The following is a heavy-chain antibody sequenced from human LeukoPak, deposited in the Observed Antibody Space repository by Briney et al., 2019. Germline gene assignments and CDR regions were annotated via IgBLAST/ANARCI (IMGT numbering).Heavy chain of an antibody. V-gene: IGHV3-30*18. D-gene: IGHD1-26*01. CDR1: GSTFSSYG. CDR3: AKDQTGGGYLRGPFDY. Sequence: PGGSLRLSCAASGSTFSSYGIHWVRQAPGKGLEWVAVISFDGSNKYYADSVKGRFTISGDNSKNTLYLQMNSPIAEDTAVYYCAKDQTGGGYLRGPFDYWGQGTLVTVSS. J-gene: IGHJ4*02. CDR2: ISFDGSNK.